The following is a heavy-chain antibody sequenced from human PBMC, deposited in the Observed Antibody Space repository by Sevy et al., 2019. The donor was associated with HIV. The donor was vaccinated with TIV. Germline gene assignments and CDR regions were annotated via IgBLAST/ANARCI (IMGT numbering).Heavy chain of an antibody. CDR1: GFTFSRYW. V-gene: IGHV3-7*01. CDR3: ARDYSDWGDYFDY. CDR2: IKQDGSEK. Sequence: GGSLRLSCAASGFTFSRYWMSWVRQAPGKGLEWVANIKQDGSEKYYVDSVKGRFTISRDNAKNSLYLQMNSLRAEDTAVYYCARDYSDWGDYFDYWGQGTLVTVSS. D-gene: IGHD7-27*01. J-gene: IGHJ4*02.